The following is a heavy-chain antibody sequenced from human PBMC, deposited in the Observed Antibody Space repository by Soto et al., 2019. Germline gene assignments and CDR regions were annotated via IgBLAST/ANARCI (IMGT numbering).Heavy chain of an antibody. CDR3: HSTRAFYDAFDI. D-gene: IGHD2-2*01. V-gene: IGHV3-23*01. CDR2: ISGSGGST. CDR1: GFTFSSYA. J-gene: IGHJ3*02. Sequence: GSLRLSCAASGFTFSSYAMSWVRQAPGKGLEWVSAISGSGGSTYYADSVKGRFTISRDNSKNTLYLQMNSLRAEDTAVYYCHSTRAFYDAFDIWGQGTMVTVSS.